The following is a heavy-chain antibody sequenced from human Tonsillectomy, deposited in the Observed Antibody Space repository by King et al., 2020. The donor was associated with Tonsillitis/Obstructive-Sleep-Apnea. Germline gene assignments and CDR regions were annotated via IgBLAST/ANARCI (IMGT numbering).Heavy chain of an antibody. CDR2: INTNTGNP. CDR3: ARDHKQLWFRVADEAFDI. D-gene: IGHD5-18*01. Sequence: GQLVQSGSELKKPGASVKVSCKASGYTFASYAMNWVRQAPGQGLEWMGWINTNTGNPTYAQGFTGRFIFSLDTSVSTAYLQISSLKAEDTAVYYCARDHKQLWFRVADEAFDIWGQGTMVTVSS. J-gene: IGHJ3*02. V-gene: IGHV7-4-1*02. CDR1: GYTFASYA.